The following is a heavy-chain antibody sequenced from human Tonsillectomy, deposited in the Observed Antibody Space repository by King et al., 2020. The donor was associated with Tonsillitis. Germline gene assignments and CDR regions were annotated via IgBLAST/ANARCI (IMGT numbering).Heavy chain of an antibody. V-gene: IGHV3-23*04. CDR1: GFTFSSCA. J-gene: IGHJ4*02. CDR3: AKSLWVGEISDY. D-gene: IGHD3-10*01. Sequence: VQLVESGGGLVQPGGSLRLSCAASGFTFSSCAMSWVRQAPGKGLEWVSTISGSGGDTYSADSVKGRFTISRDNSKNTLYLQMNSLRAEDTALYYCAKSLWVGEISDYWGQGPLVTVSS. CDR2: ISGSGGDT.